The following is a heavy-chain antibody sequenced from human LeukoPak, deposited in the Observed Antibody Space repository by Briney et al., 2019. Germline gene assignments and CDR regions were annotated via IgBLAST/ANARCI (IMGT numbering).Heavy chain of an antibody. CDR3: STGGGVLRFL. V-gene: IGHV3-15*01. CDR2: IKSKKDGGIT. D-gene: IGHD3-3*01. CDR1: GINFSNAW. Sequence: GGSLRLSCAASGINFSNAWLTWVRQAPGKGLEWVGRIKSKKDGGITDYAAPVKGRFTISRDDSKDTLYLQMNSLKTEDTAVYYCSTGGGVLRFLGGQGTLVTVSS. J-gene: IGHJ4*02.